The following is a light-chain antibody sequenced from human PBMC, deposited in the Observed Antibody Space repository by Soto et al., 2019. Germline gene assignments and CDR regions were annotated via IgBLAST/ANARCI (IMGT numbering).Light chain of an antibody. CDR1: QSVSTRS. CDR3: QQYDSSPRT. CDR2: GAS. Sequence: EIVLTQSPGTLSLSPGERATLSCRASQSVSTRSLAWYQQKPGQAPRLLISGASSRAADIPDRFSGSGSGTDFTLPINSLEHEDFAVYYCQQYDSSPRTFGQGTKAE. V-gene: IGKV3-20*01. J-gene: IGKJ1*01.